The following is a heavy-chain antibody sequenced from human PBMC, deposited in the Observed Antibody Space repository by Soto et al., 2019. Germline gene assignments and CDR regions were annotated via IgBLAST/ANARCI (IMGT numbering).Heavy chain of an antibody. D-gene: IGHD2-21*02. CDR3: ARELSSCGGDCYSEDDAFDI. V-gene: IGHV4-59*01. J-gene: IGHJ3*02. CDR2: IYYSGST. CDR1: GGSISSYY. Sequence: SETLSLTCTVSGGSISSYYWSWIRQPPGKGLEWIGYIYYSGSTNYNPSLKSRVTISVDTSKNQFSLKLSSVTAADTAVYYCARELSSCGGDCYSEDDAFDIWGQGTMVTVSS.